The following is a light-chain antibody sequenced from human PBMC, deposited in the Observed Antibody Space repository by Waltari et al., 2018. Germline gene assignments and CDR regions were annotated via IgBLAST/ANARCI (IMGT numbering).Light chain of an antibody. Sequence: DIVMTQSPDSLAVSLGERATINCKSSQSLSYSSNNKIYLAWYQQRPGQPPKLLIYWTCTRESGVPDRFSGSGSGTDFTLTISSLQAEDVAVYYCQQYYSTPYTFGQGTKLEIK. CDR3: QQYYSTPYT. CDR2: WTC. J-gene: IGKJ2*01. CDR1: QSLSYSSNNKIY. V-gene: IGKV4-1*01.